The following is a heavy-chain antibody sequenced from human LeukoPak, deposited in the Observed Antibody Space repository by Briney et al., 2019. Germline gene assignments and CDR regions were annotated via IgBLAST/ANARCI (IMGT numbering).Heavy chain of an antibody. CDR3: AREGSNYDFWSGYYYYFDY. CDR2: IYTSGSS. Sequence: SETLSLTCTVSGGSISSYYWSWIRQPAGKGLEWIGRIYTSGSSNYNPSLKSRGTMSVDTSKNQFSLKLSSVTAADTAVYYCAREGSNYDFWSGYYYYFDYWGQGTLVTVSS. D-gene: IGHD3-3*01. CDR1: GGSISSYY. V-gene: IGHV4-4*07. J-gene: IGHJ4*02.